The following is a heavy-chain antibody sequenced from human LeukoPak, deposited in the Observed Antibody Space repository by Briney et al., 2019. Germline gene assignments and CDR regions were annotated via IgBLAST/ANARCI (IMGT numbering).Heavy chain of an antibody. Sequence: GGSLRLSCAASGFPFSNYWMTWVRQAPGKGLEWVALLSSDGASDYYADSVKGRFTISRDNSKSTLYLQMNSLRPEDTAVYYCARDKIAFGLLFDYWGQGNLVTVSS. CDR1: GFPFSNYW. V-gene: IGHV3-30-3*01. J-gene: IGHJ4*02. CDR2: LSSDGASD. D-gene: IGHD3/OR15-3a*01. CDR3: ARDKIAFGLLFDY.